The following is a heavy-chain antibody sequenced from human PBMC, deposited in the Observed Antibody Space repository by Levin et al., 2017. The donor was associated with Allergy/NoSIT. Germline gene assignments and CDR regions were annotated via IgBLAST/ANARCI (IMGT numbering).Heavy chain of an antibody. D-gene: IGHD6-19*01. CDR3: ARVRAVAGTDNWFDP. Sequence: GESLKISCAASGFTFSSYGMHWVRQAPGKGLEWVAVIWYDGSNKYYADSVKGRFTISRDNSKNTLYLQMNSLRAEDTAVYYCARVRAVAGTDNWFDPWGQGTLVTVSS. CDR1: GFTFSSYG. J-gene: IGHJ5*02. V-gene: IGHV3-33*01. CDR2: IWYDGSNK.